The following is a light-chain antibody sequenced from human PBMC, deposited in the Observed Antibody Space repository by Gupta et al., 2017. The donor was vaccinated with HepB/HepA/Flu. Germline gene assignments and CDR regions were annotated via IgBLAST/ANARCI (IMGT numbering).Light chain of an antibody. J-gene: IGLJ3*02. V-gene: IGLV1-40*01. CDR2: GNS. CDR3: QSYDSSRSGSRV. CDR1: SSNIGAGYD. Sequence: QSLLTQPPSVSGPPGQRVTIPCTGRSSNIGAGYDVHWYQQRPGTATNLLIYGNSNRPSGVPDRCSGSKSGTSAAMAITGLQAEEEADYYCQSYDSSRSGSRVFGGGTKLTVL.